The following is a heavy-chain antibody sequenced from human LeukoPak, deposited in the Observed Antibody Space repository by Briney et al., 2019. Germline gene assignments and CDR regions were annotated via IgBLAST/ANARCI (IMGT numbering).Heavy chain of an antibody. Sequence: GASVKVSCKASGYTFTSYYMHWVRQAPGQGLEWMGLINPTGGSTGYAQKFQGRVTMTRDMSTSTDYMELSSLRSDDTAVYYCALSSGSYEHMLEPFDYWGQGTLVTVSS. V-gene: IGHV1-46*01. CDR2: INPTGGST. CDR3: ALSSGSYEHMLEPFDY. CDR1: GYTFTSYY. J-gene: IGHJ4*02. D-gene: IGHD3-10*02.